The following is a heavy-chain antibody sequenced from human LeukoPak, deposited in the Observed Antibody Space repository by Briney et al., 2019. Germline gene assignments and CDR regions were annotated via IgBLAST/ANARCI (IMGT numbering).Heavy chain of an antibody. D-gene: IGHD2-15*01. Sequence: ASVKVSCKASGYTFTYRYLHWVRQAPGQALEWMGWITPFNGNTNYAQKFQDRVTITRDRSMSTAYMELSSLRSEDTAMYYCAIVVVGGGGFDYWGQGALVTVSS. V-gene: IGHV1-45*02. CDR1: GYTFTYRY. CDR2: ITPFNGNT. J-gene: IGHJ4*02. CDR3: AIVVVGGGGFDY.